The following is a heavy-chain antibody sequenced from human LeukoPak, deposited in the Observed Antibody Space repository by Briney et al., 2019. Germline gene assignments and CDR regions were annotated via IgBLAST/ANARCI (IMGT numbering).Heavy chain of an antibody. CDR1: GFTFDWH. Sequence: GFLRLSCVVSGFTFDWHVSWVRQAPGKGLEWVSAIGDSGGNTFYADSVKGRFTISRDNSKNTLYLQMNSLRAEDTAVYYCAKVTWFGENSDWGQGTLVTVSS. V-gene: IGHV3-23*01. D-gene: IGHD3-10*01. J-gene: IGHJ4*02. CDR2: IGDSGGNT. CDR3: AKVTWFGENSD.